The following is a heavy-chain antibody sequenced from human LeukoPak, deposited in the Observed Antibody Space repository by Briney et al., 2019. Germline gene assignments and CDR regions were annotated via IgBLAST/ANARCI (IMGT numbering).Heavy chain of an antibody. CDR3: ATNSFGLGDY. CDR1: GFTLSDFY. J-gene: IGHJ4*03. D-gene: IGHD3/OR15-3a*01. V-gene: IGHV3-72*01. Sequence: GGSLSLSCAASGFTLSDFYLDWVRQAPGKGLEWVGRIRNKLNSDTTEYAASVKDRFTISRDDSKKSLHLQMNSLIIEDTAVYYCATNSFGLGDYWGNGTLVTVSA. CDR2: IRNKLNSDTT.